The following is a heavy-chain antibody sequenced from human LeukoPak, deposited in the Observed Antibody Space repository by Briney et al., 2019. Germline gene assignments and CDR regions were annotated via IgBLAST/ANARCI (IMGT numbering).Heavy chain of an antibody. V-gene: IGHV4-34*01. Sequence: SSETLSLTCAVYGGSFSGYYWSWIRQPPGRGLEWIGEINHSGSTNYNPSLKSRVTISVDTSKNQFSLKLSSVTAADTAVYYCARRPCSGGSCYMFDYWGQGTLVTVPS. CDR2: INHSGST. J-gene: IGHJ4*02. D-gene: IGHD2-15*01. CDR3: ARRPCSGGSCYMFDY. CDR1: GGSFSGYY.